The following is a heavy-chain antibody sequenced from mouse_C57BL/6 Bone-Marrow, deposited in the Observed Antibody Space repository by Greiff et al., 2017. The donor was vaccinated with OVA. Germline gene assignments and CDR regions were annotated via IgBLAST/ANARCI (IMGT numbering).Heavy chain of an antibody. V-gene: IGHV1-26*01. D-gene: IGHD1-1*01. CDR1: GYTFTDYY. Sequence: VQLKQSGPELVKPGASVKISCKASGYTFTDYYMNWVKQSHGKSLEWIGDINPNNGGTSYNQKFKGKATLTVDKSSSTAYMELRSLTSEDSAVYYCASDYYGSSWYFDVWGTGTTVTVSS. CDR3: ASDYYGSSWYFDV. CDR2: INPNNGGT. J-gene: IGHJ1*03.